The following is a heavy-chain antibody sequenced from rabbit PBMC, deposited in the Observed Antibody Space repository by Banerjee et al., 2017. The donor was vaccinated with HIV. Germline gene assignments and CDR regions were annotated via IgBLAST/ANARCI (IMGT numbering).Heavy chain of an antibody. Sequence: QSLEESGGDLVKPGASLTLTSTASGFSFSSSDHMCWVRQAPGKGLEWIGCIEAASSGSAYYASWAKGRFTITRSTSLNTVTLKMTSLTAADTATYFCARGGTGYTSYVYDLWGPGTLVTVS. CDR2: IEAASSGSA. CDR3: ARGGTGYTSYVYDL. D-gene: IGHD6-1*01. V-gene: IGHV1S40*01. CDR1: GFSFSSSDH. J-gene: IGHJ4*01.